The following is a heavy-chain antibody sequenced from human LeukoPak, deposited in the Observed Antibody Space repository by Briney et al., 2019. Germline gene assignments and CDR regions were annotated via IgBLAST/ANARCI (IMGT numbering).Heavy chain of an antibody. D-gene: IGHD2-2*01. V-gene: IGHV4-38-2*01. J-gene: IGHJ4*02. CDR3: ARVVPAAMGFDY. CDR2: IYHSGST. CDR1: GYSISSGYY. Sequence: SETLSLTCAVSGYSISSGYYWGWIRQPPGKGLEWIGSIYHSGSTYYNPSLKSRVTISVDTSKNQFSLKLSSVTAADTAVYYCARVVPAAMGFDYWGQGTLVTVSS.